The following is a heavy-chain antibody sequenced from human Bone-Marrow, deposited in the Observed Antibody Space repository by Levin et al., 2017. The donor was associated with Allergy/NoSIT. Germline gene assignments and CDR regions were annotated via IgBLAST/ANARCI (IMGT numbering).Heavy chain of an antibody. J-gene: IGHJ4*02. Sequence: VASVKVSCKGSGYSFSTYWITWVRQMPGKGLEYMGIIYPDDSDTRYSPSFQGQVTISVDKSTNTAYLQWNSLKTSDSAMYYCARRMGDHWGQGTLVTVSA. CDR1: GYSFSTYW. V-gene: IGHV5-51*01. D-gene: IGHD2-8*01. CDR3: ARRMGDH. CDR2: IYPDDSDT.